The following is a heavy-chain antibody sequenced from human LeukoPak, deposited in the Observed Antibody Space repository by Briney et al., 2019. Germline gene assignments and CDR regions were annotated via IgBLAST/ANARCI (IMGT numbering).Heavy chain of an antibody. J-gene: IGHJ3*02. CDR1: GGSFSGYY. V-gene: IGHV4-59*01. CDR2: IYYSGST. CDR3: ARDYYGSGSYYAPYDAFDI. D-gene: IGHD3-10*01. Sequence: NPSETLSLTCAVYGGSFSGYYWSWIRQPPGKGLEWIGYIYYSGSTNYNPSLKSRVTISVDTSKNQFSLKLSSVTAADTAVYYCARDYYGSGSYYAPYDAFDIWGQGTMVTVSS.